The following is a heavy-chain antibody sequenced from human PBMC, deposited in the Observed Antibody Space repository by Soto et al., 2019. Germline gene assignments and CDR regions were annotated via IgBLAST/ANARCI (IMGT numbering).Heavy chain of an antibody. CDR2: VNQDGGEK. V-gene: IGHV3-7*01. J-gene: IGHJ4*02. CDR3: ARGRPVPY. CDR1: GFTFSSYW. D-gene: IGHD3-10*01. Sequence: EVQLVESGGGLVQPGGSLRLSCAASGFTFSSYWMSWVLQAPGKGLEWVANVNQDGGEKLYVDSVKGRFTISRDNAMNSMYLQMNSLRAEDTAVYYCARGRPVPYWGQGTLVTVSS.